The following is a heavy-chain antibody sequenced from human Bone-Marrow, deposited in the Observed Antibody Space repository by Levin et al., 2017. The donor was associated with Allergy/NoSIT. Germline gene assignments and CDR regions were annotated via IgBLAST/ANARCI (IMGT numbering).Heavy chain of an antibody. J-gene: IGHJ4*02. V-gene: IGHV1-2*06. Sequence: PGGSLRLSCKASGYSFTGYYLHWVRQVPGQGLEWMGQINPKSGVTRYAQKFQGRVTMTRDTSSSTASLEMSGLRSDDTAVIYCARMYYRPGYDDEDRFDLCGQGTLVTVSS. D-gene: IGHD5-12*01. CDR1: GYSFTGYY. CDR3: ARMYYRPGYDDEDRFDL. CDR2: INPKSGVT.